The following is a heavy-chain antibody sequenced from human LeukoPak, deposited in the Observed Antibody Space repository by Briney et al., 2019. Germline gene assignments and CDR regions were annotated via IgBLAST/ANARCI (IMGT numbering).Heavy chain of an antibody. Sequence: SETLSLTCTVSGGSISSYYWSWIRQPPGKGLEWIGEINHSGSTNYNPFLKSRVTISVDTSKNQFSLKLSSVTAADTAVYYCARAPYASGSYSFWGQGTLVTVSS. D-gene: IGHD3-10*01. CDR1: GGSISSYY. CDR2: INHSGST. J-gene: IGHJ4*02. CDR3: ARAPYASGSYSF. V-gene: IGHV4-34*01.